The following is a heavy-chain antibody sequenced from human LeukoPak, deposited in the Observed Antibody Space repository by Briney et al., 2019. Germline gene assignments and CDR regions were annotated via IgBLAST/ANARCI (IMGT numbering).Heavy chain of an antibody. CDR3: ARVEMATITVDY. CDR1: GYTFTGYY. Sequence: ASVKVSCKASGYTFTGYYMHWVRQAPGQGLEWMGWINPNSGGTNYAQKFQGRVTMTRDTSISTAYMELSRLRSDDTAVYYCARVEMATITVDYWGQGTLVTVSS. J-gene: IGHJ4*02. D-gene: IGHD5-24*01. CDR2: INPNSGGT. V-gene: IGHV1-2*02.